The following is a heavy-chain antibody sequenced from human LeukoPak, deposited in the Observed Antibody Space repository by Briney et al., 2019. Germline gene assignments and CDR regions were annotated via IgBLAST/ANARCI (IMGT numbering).Heavy chain of an antibody. CDR1: GYTFTNYG. CDR2: ISVDNGNT. V-gene: IGHV1-18*01. Sequence: GASVKVSCKASGYTFTNYGISWVRQAPGQGLEWMGWISVDNGNTNYLQKFQDRVTLTTDTSTSTAYMELRSLRSDDTAVYYCARRWELREGGAFDIWGQGTMVIVSS. CDR3: ARRWELREGGAFDI. J-gene: IGHJ3*02. D-gene: IGHD1-26*01.